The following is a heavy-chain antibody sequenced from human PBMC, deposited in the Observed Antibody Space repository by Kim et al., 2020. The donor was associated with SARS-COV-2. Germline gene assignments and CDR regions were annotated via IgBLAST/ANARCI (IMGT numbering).Heavy chain of an antibody. Sequence: GGSLRLSCEASGSTFRTYAMSWVRQAPGKGLEWVSTINVDSSATFYADSVKGRFTISRDNSKNTLFLQMNNLRAEDTAVYYCANPFPPRGGVAATRVFDNWGQGTLITVSS. CDR1: GSTFRTYA. CDR3: ANPFPPRGGVAATRVFDN. CDR2: INVDSSAT. J-gene: IGHJ4*02. D-gene: IGHD2-15*01. V-gene: IGHV3-23*01.